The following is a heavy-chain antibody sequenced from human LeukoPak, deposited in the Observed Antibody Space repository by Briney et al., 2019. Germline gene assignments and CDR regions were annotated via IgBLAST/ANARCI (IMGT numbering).Heavy chain of an antibody. CDR2: ISSGGTTI. CDR1: GFTFSSYE. CDR3: ARGSGYDGYAY. J-gene: IGHJ4*02. Sequence: SGGSLRLSCAASGFTFSSYEMNWVRQAPGKGLEWVSYISSGGTTIYYADSVKGRFTISRDNAKNSLYLQMSSLRAEDTAVYYCARGSGYDGYAYWGQGTLVTVSS. V-gene: IGHV3-48*03. D-gene: IGHD5-12*01.